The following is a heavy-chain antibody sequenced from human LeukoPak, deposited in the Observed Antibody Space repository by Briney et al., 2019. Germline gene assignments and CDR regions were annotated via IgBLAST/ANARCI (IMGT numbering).Heavy chain of an antibody. CDR3: ATQITIFGVVARFDP. J-gene: IGHJ5*02. CDR2: IIPIFGTA. CDR1: GGTFSSYA. D-gene: IGHD3-3*01. V-gene: IGHV1-69*13. Sequence: ASVKVSCKASGGTFSSYAISWVRQAPGQGLEWMGGIIPIFGTANSAQKFQGRVTITADESTSTAYMELSSLRSEDTAVYYCATQITIFGVVARFDPWGQGTLVTVSS.